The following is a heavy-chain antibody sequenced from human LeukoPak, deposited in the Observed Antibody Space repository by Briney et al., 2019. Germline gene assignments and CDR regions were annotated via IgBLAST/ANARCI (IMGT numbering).Heavy chain of an antibody. CDR1: GFTFSSYS. D-gene: IGHD2-15*01. CDR3: ARGLNLGGYFDY. J-gene: IGHJ4*02. V-gene: IGHV4-34*01. Sequence: GSLRLSCAASGFTFSSYSMNWVRQPPGKGLEWIGEINHSGSTNYNPSLKSRVTISVDTSKNQFSLKLSSVTAADTAVYYCARGLNLGGYFDYWGQGTLVTVSS. CDR2: INHSGST.